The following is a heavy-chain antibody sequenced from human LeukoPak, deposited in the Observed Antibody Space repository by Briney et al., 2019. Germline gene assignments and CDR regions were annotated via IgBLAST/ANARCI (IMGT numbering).Heavy chain of an antibody. Sequence: GGSLRLSCAASRFTFSTSGMHWVRQAPDKGLEWVAFIRFDGSNKYYADSVKGRFTISRDNSKNALYLQMNSLRAEDTAVYYCAIHRGYTSSFDYWGQGTLVTVSS. J-gene: IGHJ4*02. CDR1: RFTFSTSG. D-gene: IGHD6-19*01. CDR3: AIHRGYTSSFDY. CDR2: IRFDGSNK. V-gene: IGHV3-30*02.